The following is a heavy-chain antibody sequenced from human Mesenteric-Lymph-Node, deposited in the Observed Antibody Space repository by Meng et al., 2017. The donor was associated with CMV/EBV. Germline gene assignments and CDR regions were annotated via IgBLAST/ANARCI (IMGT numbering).Heavy chain of an antibody. CDR3: ARLIQAFDY. Sequence: ASVKVSCKASGYTFTGYYMHWVRQAPGQGLEWMGWISAYNGNTNYAQKLQGRVTMTTDTSTSTAYMELRSLRSDDTAVYYCARLIQAFDYWGQGTLVTVSS. V-gene: IGHV1-18*04. D-gene: IGHD5-18*01. CDR2: ISAYNGNT. CDR1: GYTFTGYY. J-gene: IGHJ4*02.